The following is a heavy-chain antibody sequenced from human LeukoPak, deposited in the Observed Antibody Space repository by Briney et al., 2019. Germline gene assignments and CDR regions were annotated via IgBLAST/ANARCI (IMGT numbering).Heavy chain of an antibody. CDR2: INHSGST. D-gene: IGHD3-10*01. Sequence: SETLSLTCTVSGGSISSYYWSWIRQPPGKGLEWIGEINHSGSTNYNPSLKSRVTISVDTSKNQFSLKLSSVTAADTAVYYCARLCTMVRGVIIRKPQNWFDPWGQGTLVTVSS. J-gene: IGHJ5*02. CDR3: ARLCTMVRGVIIRKPQNWFDP. CDR1: GGSISSYY. V-gene: IGHV4-34*01.